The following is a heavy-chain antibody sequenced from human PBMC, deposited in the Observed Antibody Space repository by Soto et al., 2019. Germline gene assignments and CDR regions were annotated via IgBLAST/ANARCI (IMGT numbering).Heavy chain of an antibody. J-gene: IGHJ4*02. V-gene: IGHV3-49*03. D-gene: IGHD3-9*01. CDR2: IRTKAYGETT. CDR1: GFTFGDYA. CDR3: SRVRYDILTGYYLFDY. Sequence: GSLRLSCTASGFTFGDYAMSWFRQAPGKGLEWVGFIRTKAYGETTEYAASVNGIFTISRDDSKSIAFLQMNSLNTEDTAVYSCSRVRYDILTGYYLFDYWGQGTQVTVSS.